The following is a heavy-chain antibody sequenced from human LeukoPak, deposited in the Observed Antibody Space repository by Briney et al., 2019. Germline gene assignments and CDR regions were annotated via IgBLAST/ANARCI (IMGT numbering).Heavy chain of an antibody. V-gene: IGHV3-74*01. CDR3: ARSPVYSYGHPYYFDY. J-gene: IGHJ4*02. CDR2: INSDGSTT. CDR1: GFTFSSYW. D-gene: IGHD5-18*01. Sequence: GGSLRLSCAASGFTFSSYWMHWVRQAPGKGLVWVSRINSDGSTTTYADSVKGRFTISRDNAKNTLYLQMNSLRAEDTAAYYCARSPVYSYGHPYYFDYWGQGTLVTVSS.